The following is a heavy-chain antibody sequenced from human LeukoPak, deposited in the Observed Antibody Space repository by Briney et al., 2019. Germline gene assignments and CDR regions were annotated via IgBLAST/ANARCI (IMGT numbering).Heavy chain of an antibody. J-gene: IGHJ4*02. V-gene: IGHV5-51*01. D-gene: IGHD2-2*01. CDR3: ARHAGGVPTGMRDS. CDR1: GYSFTNSW. CDR2: IYPADSDI. Sequence: GESLKISCKGSGYSFTNSWIGWVRLMPGKGLEWMGIIYPADSDIRYSPSFQGQVTISADKSINTAYLQWSSLKASDTAIYYCARHAGGVPTGMRDSWGQGTLVTVSS.